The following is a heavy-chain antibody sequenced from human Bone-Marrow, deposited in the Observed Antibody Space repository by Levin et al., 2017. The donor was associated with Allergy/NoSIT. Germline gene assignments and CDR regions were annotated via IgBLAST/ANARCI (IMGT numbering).Heavy chain of an antibody. V-gene: IGHV3-9*01. CDR1: GFTFDDYA. Sequence: PGGSLRLSCAASGFTFDDYAMHWVRQSPGRGLEWVSRINWDGTDIDYTDSVKGRFTISRDNAENFLYPQINSLRPEDTALYYCTKSVRFGGGYTDAYDVWGKGTLVTVSS. CDR3: TKSVRFGGGYTDAYDV. D-gene: IGHD2-15*01. J-gene: IGHJ3*01. CDR2: INWDGTDI.